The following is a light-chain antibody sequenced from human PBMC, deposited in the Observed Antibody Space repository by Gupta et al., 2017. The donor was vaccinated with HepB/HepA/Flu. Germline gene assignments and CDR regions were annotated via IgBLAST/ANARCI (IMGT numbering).Light chain of an antibody. J-gene: IGKJ1*01. CDR3: QQYYSNPQT. V-gene: IGKV4-1*01. CDR1: QNLLYSPNNKNY. CDR2: WAS. Sequence: DIVMTQSPDSLAVSLGERATINCKSSQNLLYSPNNKNYLAWYQQKSGQPPKLLIYWASTRESGVPDRCSGSGSGTDFTLTISSLQAEDVAVYYCQQYYSNPQTFGQGTKVEIK.